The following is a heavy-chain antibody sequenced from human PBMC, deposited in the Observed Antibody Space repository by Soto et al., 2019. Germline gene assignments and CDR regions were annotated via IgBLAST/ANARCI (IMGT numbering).Heavy chain of an antibody. Sequence: XGSLRLSCTTSGVSFASFAMTWVRQAPGKGLEWVATISGSDGKTYYADSVKGRFSISRDTSRNTLYLQMNSLRADDTAIYYCAKWSYLDYWGQGTRVTVSS. CDR2: ISGSDGKT. CDR1: GVSFASFA. D-gene: IGHD3-3*01. V-gene: IGHV3-23*01. CDR3: AKWSYLDY. J-gene: IGHJ4*02.